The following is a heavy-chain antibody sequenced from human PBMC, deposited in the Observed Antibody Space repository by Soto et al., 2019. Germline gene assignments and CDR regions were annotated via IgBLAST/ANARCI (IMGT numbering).Heavy chain of an antibody. D-gene: IGHD2-2*01. Sequence: GGSLRVSCEASGFTFSDYWMSWGRQAPGKGPEWVANIKFDGSEKQYVDSVRGRFTISRDNSRNSLFLQMNSLRAGDTAVYYCVKDGGYCSSSTCYSPRNHYFDSWGQGTLVTVSS. CDR3: VKDGGYCSSSTCYSPRNHYFDS. V-gene: IGHV3-7*03. CDR2: IKFDGSEK. J-gene: IGHJ4*02. CDR1: GFTFSDYW.